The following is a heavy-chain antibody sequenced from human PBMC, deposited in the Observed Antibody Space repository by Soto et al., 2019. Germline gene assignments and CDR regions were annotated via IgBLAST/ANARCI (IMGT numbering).Heavy chain of an antibody. CDR3: ASAGWGIVVVPAATSVAFDI. V-gene: IGHV3-21*01. CDR2: ISSSSSYI. Sequence: EVQLVESGGGLVKPGGSLRLSCAASGFTFSSYSMNWVRQAPGKGLEWVSSISSSSSYIYYADSVKGRFTISRDNAKNSLYLQMNSLRAEDTAVYYCASAGWGIVVVPAATSVAFDIWGQGTMVTVSS. D-gene: IGHD2-2*01. J-gene: IGHJ3*02. CDR1: GFTFSSYS.